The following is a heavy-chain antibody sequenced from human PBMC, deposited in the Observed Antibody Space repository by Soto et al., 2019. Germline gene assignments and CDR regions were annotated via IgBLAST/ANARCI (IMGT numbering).Heavy chain of an antibody. CDR1: GYTFTSYY. CDR3: AVDGGFRWYDSSGPLDY. D-gene: IGHD3-22*01. J-gene: IGHJ4*02. Sequence: ASVKVSCKASGYTFTSYYMHWVRQAPGQGLEWMGIINPSGGSTSYAQKFQGRVTMTRDTSTSTVYMELSSLRSEDTAVYYCAVDGGFRWYDSSGPLDYWGQGTLVTVS. CDR2: INPSGGST. V-gene: IGHV1-46*01.